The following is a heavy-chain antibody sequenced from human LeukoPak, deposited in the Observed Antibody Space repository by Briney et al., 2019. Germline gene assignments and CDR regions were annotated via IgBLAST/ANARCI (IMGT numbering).Heavy chain of an antibody. Sequence: PSQTLSLTCAVSGGSISSGSYSCSWIRHPPGKGLEWIGYIYPRGSTYYNPSLKSRVILSLDKSANQFSLNLSSVTAADTAVYYCARFSPRAMGNYLDFWGQGTLVTVSS. V-gene: IGHV4-30-2*01. CDR3: ARFSPRAMGNYLDF. CDR1: GGSISSGSYS. D-gene: IGHD7-27*01. CDR2: IYPRGST. J-gene: IGHJ4*02.